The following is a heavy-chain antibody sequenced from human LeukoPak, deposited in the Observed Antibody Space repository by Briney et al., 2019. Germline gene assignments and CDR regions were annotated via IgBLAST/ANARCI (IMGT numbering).Heavy chain of an antibody. J-gene: IGHJ4*02. V-gene: IGHV3-21*01. CDR1: GFIFSTYT. Sequence: KAGGSLRLSCAASGFIFSTYTMNWVRQAPGKGLEWVSSISSSSSYISYTDSVKGRFTISRDNAKNSLYLQMNSLRAEDTAVYYCARDDEVDKLASFDYWGQGTLVTVSS. D-gene: IGHD5-12*01. CDR3: ARDDEVDKLASFDY. CDR2: ISSSSSYI.